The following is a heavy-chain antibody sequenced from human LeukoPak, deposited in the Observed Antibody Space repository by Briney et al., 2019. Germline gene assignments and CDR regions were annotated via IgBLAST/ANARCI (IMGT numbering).Heavy chain of an antibody. J-gene: IGHJ4*02. CDR3: AKDEATSGGGLAS. CDR2: MYTGGTT. V-gene: IGHV3-53*01. Sequence: PGGSLRLSCAASGFTVSGTHMSWVRQAPGKGLEWVSAMYTGGTTYYADSVKGRFTISRDNSRNTLSLHMSSLRADDTAVYYCAKDEATSGGGLASWGQGTLVTVSS. D-gene: IGHD3-16*01. CDR1: GFTVSGTH.